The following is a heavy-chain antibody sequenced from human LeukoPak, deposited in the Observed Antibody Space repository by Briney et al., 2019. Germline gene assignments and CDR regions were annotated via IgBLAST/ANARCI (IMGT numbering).Heavy chain of an antibody. CDR1: GYTFTSYA. Sequence: GASVKVSCKASGYTFTSYAIIWVRQAPGQGLEWMGGIIPIFDTADYAQKFQGRVTVTADESTTTAYMELSSLRSEDTAVYYCARYCTSTSCYFDAFDIWGQGTMATVSS. CDR2: IIPIFDTA. D-gene: IGHD2-2*01. J-gene: IGHJ3*02. V-gene: IGHV1-69*13. CDR3: ARYCTSTSCYFDAFDI.